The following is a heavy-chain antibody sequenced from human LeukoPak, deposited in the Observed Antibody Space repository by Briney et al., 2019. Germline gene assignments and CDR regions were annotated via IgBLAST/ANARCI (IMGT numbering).Heavy chain of an antibody. Sequence: GGSLRLSCAASGFTLSSYWMSWVRQAPGKGLERVSVIYSGGSTYYADSVKGRFTISRDNSKNTLYLQMNSLRAEDTAAYYCARDSYYYDSSARWFDPWGQGTLVTVSS. D-gene: IGHD3-22*01. J-gene: IGHJ5*02. CDR1: GFTLSSYW. CDR3: ARDSYYYDSSARWFDP. CDR2: IYSGGST. V-gene: IGHV3-53*01.